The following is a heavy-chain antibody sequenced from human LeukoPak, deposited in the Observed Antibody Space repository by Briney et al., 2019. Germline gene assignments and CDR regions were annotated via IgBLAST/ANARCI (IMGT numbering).Heavy chain of an antibody. J-gene: IGHJ4*02. CDR1: GFTFSSYA. CDR3: AKDRAEKYASDC. D-gene: IGHD2-2*01. V-gene: IGHV3-33*06. CDR2: IWYDGSDK. Sequence: GGSLRLSCAASGFTFSSYAMYWVRQAPGKGLEWVASIWYDGSDKFYTDPVKGRFTISRDNSKNTLYLQMNSLRAEDTAVYYCAKDRAEKYASDCWGQGTLVTVSS.